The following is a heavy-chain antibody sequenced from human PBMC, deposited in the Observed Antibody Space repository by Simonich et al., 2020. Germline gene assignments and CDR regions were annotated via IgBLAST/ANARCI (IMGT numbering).Heavy chain of an antibody. D-gene: IGHD2-15*01. J-gene: IGHJ4*02. CDR2: MNPTSGNT. V-gene: IGHV1-8*03. Sequence: QVQLVQSGAEVQKPGASVKVSCKASGYTFTSYDINGMRQATVQGLEWRGWMNPTSGNTGYAQKFQGRVTITRNTSKSTAYMELSSLRSEDTAVYYCARGRGGMSRGYVDYWGQGTLVTVSS. CDR1: GYTFTSYD. CDR3: ARGRGGMSRGYVDY.